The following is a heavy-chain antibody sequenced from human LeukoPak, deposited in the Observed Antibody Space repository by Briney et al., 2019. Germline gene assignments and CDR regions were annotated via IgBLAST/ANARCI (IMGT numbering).Heavy chain of an antibody. V-gene: IGHV1-8*01. CDR1: GYRFTNFD. Sequence: ASVKISCKTSGYRFTNFDINWVRQAPGQGLEWMGWMNPDNGNTGHAQKFQGRVSMSGDTSISTAFMVLNSLRSDDTAVYFCARGPRESSSSDYWGQGTLVTVSS. CDR3: ARGPRESSSSDY. D-gene: IGHD6-13*01. J-gene: IGHJ4*02. CDR2: MNPDNGNT.